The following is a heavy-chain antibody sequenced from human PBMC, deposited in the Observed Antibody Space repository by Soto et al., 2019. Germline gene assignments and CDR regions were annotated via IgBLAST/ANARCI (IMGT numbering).Heavy chain of an antibody. D-gene: IGHD3-3*01. J-gene: IGHJ4*02. CDR3: ATSGAADFWSGSLDY. V-gene: IGHV3-21*01. Sequence: GGSLRLSCAASGFTFSSYSMNWVRQAPGKGLEWVSSISSSSSYIYYADSVKGRFTISRDNAKNSLYLQMNSLRAEDTAVYYCATSGAADFWSGSLDYWGQGTLVTVSS. CDR1: GFTFSSYS. CDR2: ISSSSSYI.